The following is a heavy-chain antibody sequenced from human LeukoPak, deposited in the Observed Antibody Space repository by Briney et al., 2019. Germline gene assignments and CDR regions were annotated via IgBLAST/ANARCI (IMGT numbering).Heavy chain of an antibody. V-gene: IGHV4-39*07. CDR2: IYHSGST. CDR3: ARLFPDSYYHYMDV. J-gene: IGHJ6*03. Sequence: SETLSLTCTVSGGSISGSSYYWGWIRQPPGKGLEWIGSIYHSGSTYYKPSLKSRVTISVDTSKNQFFLKLSSVTAADTAVYYCARLFPDSYYHYMDVWGKGTTVTVSS. CDR1: GGSISGSSYY.